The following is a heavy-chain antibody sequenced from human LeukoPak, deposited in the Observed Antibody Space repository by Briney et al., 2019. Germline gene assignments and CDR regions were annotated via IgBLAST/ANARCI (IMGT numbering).Heavy chain of an antibody. D-gene: IGHD2-15*01. J-gene: IGHJ6*04. CDR1: GCSFTSYW. CDR2: IYPGDSDT. Sequence: GESLKISCKGSGCSFTSYWIGWVRQMPGKGLEWMGIIYPGDSDTRYSPSFQGQVTISADKSISTAFLQWSSLKASDTAMYYCARQQVAYYYYYGMDVWGKGTTVTVSS. V-gene: IGHV5-51*01. CDR3: ARQQVAYYYYYGMDV.